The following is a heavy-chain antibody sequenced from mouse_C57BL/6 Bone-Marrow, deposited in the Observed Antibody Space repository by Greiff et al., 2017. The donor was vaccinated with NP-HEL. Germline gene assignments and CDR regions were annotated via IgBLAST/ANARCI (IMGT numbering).Heavy chain of an antibody. Sequence: QVQLKESGPGLVQPSQSLSITCTVSGFSLTSYGVHWVRQSPGKGLEWLGVIWSGGSTDYNAAFISRLSISKDNSKSQVFFKMNSLQADDTAIYYCASPYYYGSRGYFDVWGTGTTVTVSS. CDR1: GFSLTSYG. CDR3: ASPYYYGSRGYFDV. V-gene: IGHV2-2*01. CDR2: IWSGGST. D-gene: IGHD1-1*01. J-gene: IGHJ1*03.